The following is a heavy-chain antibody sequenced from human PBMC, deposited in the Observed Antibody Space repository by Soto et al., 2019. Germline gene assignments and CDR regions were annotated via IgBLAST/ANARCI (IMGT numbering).Heavy chain of an antibody. J-gene: IGHJ6*04. Sequence: EVQLVESGGGLLQPGGSLTLSCTASGFPFSNYWMHWVRQAPGKGLVWVSRTKSDGSGTSYTDSVKGRFTLSRDNAYNTLYLQMSNLRAEDTAVYYWARGGFDYGPGRMDVWGKGTTVIVSS. V-gene: IGHV3-74*01. CDR3: ARGGFDYGPGRMDV. CDR2: TKSDGSGT. CDR1: GFPFSNYW. D-gene: IGHD3-10*01.